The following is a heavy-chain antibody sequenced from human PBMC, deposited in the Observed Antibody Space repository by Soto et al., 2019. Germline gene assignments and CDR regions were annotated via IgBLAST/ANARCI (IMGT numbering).Heavy chain of an antibody. CDR3: ARPRIAARPDPQYYYYYYGMDV. J-gene: IGHJ6*02. D-gene: IGHD6-6*01. Sequence: PSETLSLTCTVSGVSISSSSYYWGWIRQPPGKGLEWIGSIYYSGSTYYNPSLKSRVTMSVDTSKNQFSLKLSSVTAADTAVYYCARPRIAARPDPQYYYYYYGMDVWGQGTTVTVSS. CDR1: GVSISSSSYY. V-gene: IGHV4-39*01. CDR2: IYYSGST.